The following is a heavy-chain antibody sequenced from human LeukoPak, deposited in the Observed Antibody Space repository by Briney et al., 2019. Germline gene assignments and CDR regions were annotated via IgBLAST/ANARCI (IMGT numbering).Heavy chain of an antibody. J-gene: IGHJ4*02. V-gene: IGHV3-21*01. CDR1: GFTLSSYS. CDR3: AREVAVAFDS. D-gene: IGHD6-19*01. CDR2: ISSASSYI. Sequence: TGGCLRLSCAASGFTLSSYSMNWVRQAPGKGLEWVSSISSASSYIYYADSVKGRFTISRDNAKNSLYLQMNSLRAEDTAVYYCAREVAVAFDSWGQGTLVTVSS.